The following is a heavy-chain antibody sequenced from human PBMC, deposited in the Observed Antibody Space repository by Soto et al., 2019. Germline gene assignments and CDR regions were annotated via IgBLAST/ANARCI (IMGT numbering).Heavy chain of an antibody. CDR2: IKQDGSEK. CDR1: GFTFSSYW. V-gene: IGHV3-7*01. J-gene: IGHJ1*01. D-gene: IGHD4-4*01. Sequence: GGSLRLSCAASGFTFSSYWLTWVRQAPGKGLEWVANIKQDGSEKSYVDSVKGRFTISRDNAKNALYLQMNSLRAEDTAGYYCTRRLYSNLDWGQGTLVTVSS. CDR3: TRRLYSNLD.